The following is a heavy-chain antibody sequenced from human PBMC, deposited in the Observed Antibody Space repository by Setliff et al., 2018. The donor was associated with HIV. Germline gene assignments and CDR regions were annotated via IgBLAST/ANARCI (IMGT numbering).Heavy chain of an antibody. J-gene: IGHJ4*02. CDR2: IIPVFGTT. Sequence: GASVKVSCKASGGTFSSYAISWVRQAPGQGLDWMGGIIPVFGTTAYAQKFQGRITTTTDESTNTAYMELSSLTSEDTAIYYCAGDWLDNFFGDFGSWGQGTLVTVSS. CDR3: AGDWLDNFFGDFGS. D-gene: IGHD3-16*01. V-gene: IGHV1-69*05. CDR1: GGTFSSYA.